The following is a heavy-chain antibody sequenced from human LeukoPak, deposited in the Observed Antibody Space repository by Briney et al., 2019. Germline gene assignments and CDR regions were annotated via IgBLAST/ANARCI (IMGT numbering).Heavy chain of an antibody. CDR3: AKARGSGGDSGDAFDI. Sequence: GGSLRLSCAASGFTFDDYAMHWVRQAPGKGLEWVSGISWNSGSIGYADSVKGRFTISRDNAKNSLYLQMNSLRAEDTALYYCAKARGSGGDSGDAFDIWGQGTMITVSS. CDR1: GFTFDDYA. D-gene: IGHD3-10*01. CDR2: ISWNSGSI. V-gene: IGHV3-9*01. J-gene: IGHJ3*02.